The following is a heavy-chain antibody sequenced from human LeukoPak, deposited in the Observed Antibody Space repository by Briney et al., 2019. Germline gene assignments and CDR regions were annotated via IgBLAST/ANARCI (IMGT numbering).Heavy chain of an antibody. D-gene: IGHD3-10*01. CDR2: ISYDGSNK. CDR1: GFTFSSYG. J-gene: IGHJ4*02. CDR3: AKIGRRYGSGNPGEIDY. Sequence: XGSLRLSCAASGFTFSSYGMHWVRQAPGKGLEWVAVISYDGSNKYYADSVKGRFTISRDNSKNTLYLQMNSLRAEDTAVYYCAKIGRRYGSGNPGEIDYWGQGTLVTVSS. V-gene: IGHV3-30*18.